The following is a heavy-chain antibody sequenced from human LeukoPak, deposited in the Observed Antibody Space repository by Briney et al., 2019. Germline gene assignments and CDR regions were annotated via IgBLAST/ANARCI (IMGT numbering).Heavy chain of an antibody. Sequence: PGGSLRLSCAASGFTFSSYAMSWVRQAPGKGLEWVSAISGSGGSTYYADSVKGRFTISRDNSKNTLYLQMNSLRAEDTAVYYCAKESPWGDQLPPIYFDYWGQGTLVTVSS. CDR2: ISGSGGST. J-gene: IGHJ4*02. CDR3: AKESPWGDQLPPIYFDY. D-gene: IGHD2-2*01. V-gene: IGHV3-23*01. CDR1: GFTFSSYA.